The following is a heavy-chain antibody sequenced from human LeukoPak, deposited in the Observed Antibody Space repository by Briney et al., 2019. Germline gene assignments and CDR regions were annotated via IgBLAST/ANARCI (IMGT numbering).Heavy chain of an antibody. CDR1: GFTFSGYS. V-gene: IGHV3-48*04. Sequence: PGGSLRLSCAASGFTFSGYSMNWVRQAPGKGLEWLSYISSSSNTIYYADSVKGRFTVSRDNAKNSLYLQLNSLRAEDTAVYYCATRYCTIAACRASSHHRFDDWGKGTTVIVSS. CDR2: ISSSSNTI. D-gene: IGHD2-8*01. CDR3: ATRYCTIAACRASSHHRFDD. J-gene: IGHJ6*04.